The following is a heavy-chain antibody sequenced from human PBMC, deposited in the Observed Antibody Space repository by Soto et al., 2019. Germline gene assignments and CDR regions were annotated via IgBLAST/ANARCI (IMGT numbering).Heavy chain of an antibody. CDR3: ARLAAAGSSGLDY. V-gene: IGHV1-69*02. CDR1: GGTFSSYT. D-gene: IGHD6-13*01. Sequence: QVQLVQSGAEVKKPGSSVKVSCKASGGTFSSYTISWVRQAPGQGLEWMGRIIPILGIANYAQKFQGRVTITADKSTSTAYMELSSLRSEDTAVYYCARLAAAGSSGLDYWGQGTLVTVSS. CDR2: IIPILGIA. J-gene: IGHJ4*02.